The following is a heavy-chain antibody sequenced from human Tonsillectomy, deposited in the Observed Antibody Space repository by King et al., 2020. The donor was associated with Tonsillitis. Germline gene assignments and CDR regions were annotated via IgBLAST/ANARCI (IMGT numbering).Heavy chain of an antibody. V-gene: IGHV1-2*04. Sequence: VQLVESGAEVKKPGASVKVSCKASGYTFTGYYIHWVRQAPGQGLEWMGWINPNSGVTNYAQKFQGWVTMTRDTSISTAYMELSRLTSDDTAVYYCAREDENWFDPWGQGTLVTVSS. CDR1: GYTFTGYY. CDR2: INPNSGVT. J-gene: IGHJ5*02. CDR3: AREDENWFDP.